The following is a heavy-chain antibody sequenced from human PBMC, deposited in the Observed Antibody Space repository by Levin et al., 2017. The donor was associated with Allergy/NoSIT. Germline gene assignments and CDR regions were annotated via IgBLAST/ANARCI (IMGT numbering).Heavy chain of an antibody. CDR2: ISSSSSYI. V-gene: IGHV3-21*01. D-gene: IGHD6-19*01. CDR1: GFTFSSYS. CDR3: ARDVMEGYSRGCES. Sequence: GGSLRLSCAASGFTFSSYSMNWVRQAPGKGLEWVSSISSSSSYIYYADSVKGRFTISRDNAKNSLYLQMNSLRAEDTAVYYCARDVMEGYSRGCESWGQGTLVTVSS. J-gene: IGHJ4*02.